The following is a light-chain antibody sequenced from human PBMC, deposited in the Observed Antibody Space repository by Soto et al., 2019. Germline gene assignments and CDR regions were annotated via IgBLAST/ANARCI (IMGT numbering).Light chain of an antibody. CDR1: QSISTE. CDR2: SAS. V-gene: IGKV3-15*01. Sequence: EIGMTQSPATLSVSPGERATLSCRASQSISTELAWYQQIPGQPPRLLIYSASTRAPGVPARFTGSGSGSEFTLTISGPPSEDFATYYCQQGHNCPLPFGQGTRLEI. CDR3: QQGHNCPLP. J-gene: IGKJ2*01.